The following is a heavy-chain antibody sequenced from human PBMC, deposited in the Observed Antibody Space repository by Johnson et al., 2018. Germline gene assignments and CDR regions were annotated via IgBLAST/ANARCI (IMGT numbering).Heavy chain of an antibody. Sequence: VQLVQSGGGVVQPGGSLRLSCAASGFTFSLHWMSWVRQAPGKGLEGVANINQDGREKYYVDSVKGRITISRDNAKNSLYLQMNSLRAEDTAVYYCSRDFGPDYYYGMDVWGQGTTVTVSS. D-gene: IGHD3-3*01. CDR3: SRDFGPDYYYGMDV. CDR1: GFTFSLHW. J-gene: IGHJ6*02. CDR2: INQDGREK. V-gene: IGHV3-7*01.